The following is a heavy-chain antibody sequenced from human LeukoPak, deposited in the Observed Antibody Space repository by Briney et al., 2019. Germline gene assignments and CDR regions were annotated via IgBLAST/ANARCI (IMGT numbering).Heavy chain of an antibody. CDR2: ISSSSSTI. CDR3: ALTPSIAAR. D-gene: IGHD6-6*01. J-gene: IGHJ4*02. CDR1: GFTFSSYS. V-gene: IGHV3-48*01. Sequence: GGSLRLSCAASGFTFSSYSMNWVRQAPGKGLEWVSYISSSSSTIYYADSVKGRFTISRDNSKNTLYLQMNSLRAEDTAVYYCALTPSIAARWGQGTLVTVSS.